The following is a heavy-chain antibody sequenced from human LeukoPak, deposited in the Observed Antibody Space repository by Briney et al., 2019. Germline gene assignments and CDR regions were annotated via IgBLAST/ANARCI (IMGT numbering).Heavy chain of an antibody. J-gene: IGHJ6*02. CDR2: IYYSGST. CDR1: GGSISSGGYY. D-gene: IGHD4-17*01. V-gene: IGHV4-61*08. Sequence: SETLSLTCTVSGGSISSGGYYWSWIRQHPGKGLEWIGYIYYSGSTNYNPSLKSRVTISVDTSKNQFSLKLSSVTAADTAVYYCARARYTVTTVGYYGMDVWGQGTTVTVSS. CDR3: ARARYTVTTVGYYGMDV.